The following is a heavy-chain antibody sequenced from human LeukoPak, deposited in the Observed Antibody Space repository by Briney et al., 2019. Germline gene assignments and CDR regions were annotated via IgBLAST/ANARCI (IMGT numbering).Heavy chain of an antibody. CDR1: GFTFSSYS. J-gene: IGHJ4*02. CDR2: ISSSSSYI. CDR3: ARYWGIGPTV. Sequence: GGSLRLSCAASGFTFSSYSMNWVRQAPGKGLEWVSSISSSSSYIYYADSVKGRFTISRDNSKNTLYLQMNSLRAEDTAVYYCARYWGIGPTVWGQGTLVTVSS. V-gene: IGHV3-21*04. D-gene: IGHD3-16*01.